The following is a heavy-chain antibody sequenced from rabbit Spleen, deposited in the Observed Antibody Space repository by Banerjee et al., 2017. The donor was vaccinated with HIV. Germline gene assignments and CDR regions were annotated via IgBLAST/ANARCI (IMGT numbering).Heavy chain of an antibody. V-gene: IGHV1S45*01. CDR3: ARGNWNRGDGLSL. CDR2: IYTGSGGA. CDR1: GIDFSSYYY. Sequence: QQQLEESGGGLVKPGGTLTLTCKASGIDFSSYYYMSWVRQAPGKGLEWIGCIYTGSGGAYYANWAKGRFTISKTSSTTVTLQMTSLTAADTATYFCARGNWNRGDGLSLWGQGTLVTVS. J-gene: IGHJ4*01. D-gene: IGHD2-1*01.